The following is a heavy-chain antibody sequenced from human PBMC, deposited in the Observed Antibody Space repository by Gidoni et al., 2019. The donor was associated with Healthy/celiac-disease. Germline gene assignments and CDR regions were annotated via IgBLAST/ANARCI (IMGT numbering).Heavy chain of an antibody. J-gene: IGHJ4*02. Sequence: QVQLVQSGAEVKKPGSSVKVSCKASGGTFSSYAISWVRQAPGQGLEWMGRIIPILGIANYAQKFQDRVTITADKSTSTAYMELSSLRSEDTAVYYCAARLSRYSYGYGEYWGQGTLVTVSS. CDR3: AARLSRYSYGYGEY. V-gene: IGHV1-69*04. CDR2: IIPILGIA. CDR1: GGTFSSYA. D-gene: IGHD5-18*01.